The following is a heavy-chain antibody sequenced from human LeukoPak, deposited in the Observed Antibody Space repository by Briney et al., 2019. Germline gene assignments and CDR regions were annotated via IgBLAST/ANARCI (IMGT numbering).Heavy chain of an antibody. CDR3: ASRKLVTTHGAFDV. CDR1: AGSVSSNRHY. Sequence: SETLSLTCTVVAGSVSSNRHYWGWIRQPPGKGLEWIASINYSGTTFYNPSLKSRPTISIDTSTNQFSLKLSAVTAADTAAYYCASRKLVTTHGAFDVWGQGTRFTVTS. D-gene: IGHD1-14*01. V-gene: IGHV4-39*01. J-gene: IGHJ3*01. CDR2: INYSGTT.